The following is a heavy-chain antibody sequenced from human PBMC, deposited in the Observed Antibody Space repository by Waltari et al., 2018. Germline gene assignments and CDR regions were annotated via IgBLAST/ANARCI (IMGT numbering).Heavy chain of an antibody. CDR3: ASRRQQLVRGAFDI. D-gene: IGHD6-13*01. Sequence: QVQLLQSGSEVKKPGSSVKVSCKASGGTFSSYAISWVRQAPGQGLEWMGRIIPICGTANYAQKFQGRVTITADKSTSTAYMELSSLRSEDTAVYYCASRRQQLVRGAFDIWGQGTMVTVSS. CDR2: IIPICGTA. V-gene: IGHV1-69*14. J-gene: IGHJ3*02. CDR1: GGTFSSYA.